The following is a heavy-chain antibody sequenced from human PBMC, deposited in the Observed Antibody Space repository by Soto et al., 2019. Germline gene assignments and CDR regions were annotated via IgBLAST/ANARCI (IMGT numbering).Heavy chain of an antibody. CDR1: GGTFDIYG. CDR2: IIPIFGTA. J-gene: IGHJ4*02. CDR3: ARGGIHYYDSSGHAFDY. Sequence: QVQLVQSVAEVKKPGSSVKVSCKASGGTFDIYGFNWARQAPGQGLEWMGTIIPIFGTADYAQKFEGRVSITADKSTSTAYMELRSLTSEDTAMYYCARGGIHYYDSSGHAFDYWGQGTLITVSS. D-gene: IGHD3-22*01. V-gene: IGHV1-69*06.